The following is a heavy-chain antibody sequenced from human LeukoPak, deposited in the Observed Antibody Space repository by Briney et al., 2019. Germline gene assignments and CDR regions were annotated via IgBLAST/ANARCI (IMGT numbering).Heavy chain of an antibody. Sequence: SETLSLTCTVSGGSISSYYWSWIRQPPGKGLEWIGYIYYSGSTNYNPSLKSRVTISVDTSKNQFSLKLSSVTAADTAVYYCARDVLRYFDWLPDPYYFDYWGQGTLVTVSS. V-gene: IGHV4-59*12. CDR3: ARDVLRYFDWLPDPYYFDY. CDR2: IYYSGST. D-gene: IGHD3-9*01. J-gene: IGHJ4*02. CDR1: GGSISSYY.